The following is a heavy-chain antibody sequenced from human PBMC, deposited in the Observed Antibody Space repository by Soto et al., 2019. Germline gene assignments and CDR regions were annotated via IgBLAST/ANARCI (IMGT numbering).Heavy chain of an antibody. CDR1: GFTVSSNY. V-gene: IGHV3-53*01. D-gene: IGHD2-2*01. CDR2: IYSGGST. CDR3: AREVGGAFDI. Sequence: GESLKISCAASGFTVSSNYMSWVRQAPGKGLEWVSVIYSGGSTYYADSVKGRFTISRDNSKETQYLQMNSLRAEDTAVDYCAREVGGAFDIWGQGTMVTVSS. J-gene: IGHJ3*02.